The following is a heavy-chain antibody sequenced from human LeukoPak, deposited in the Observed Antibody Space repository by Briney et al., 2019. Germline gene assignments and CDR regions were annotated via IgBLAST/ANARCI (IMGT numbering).Heavy chain of an antibody. J-gene: IGHJ3*02. V-gene: IGHV1-2*02. CDR1: GYTFTGYY. CDR2: IDPNSGGT. CDR3: ARDVGSGGAFAFDI. Sequence: GASVKVSCKASGYTFTGYYMHWVRQAPGQGLEWMAWIDPNSGGTNYAQKFQGRVTMTRDTSIGTAYMELWRLRSDDTAMYYCARDVGSGGAFAFDIWGQGTMVTVSS. D-gene: IGHD2-15*01.